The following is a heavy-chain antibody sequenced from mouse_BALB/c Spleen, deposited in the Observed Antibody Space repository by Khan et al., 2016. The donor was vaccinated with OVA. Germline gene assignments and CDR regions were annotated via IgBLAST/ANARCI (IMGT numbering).Heavy chain of an antibody. Sequence: EVQLQESGPGLVKPSQSLSLTCTVTGFSITSDYAWNWFRQFPGNKLEWMGYITYSGRSSYTPSLKSRISITRATSKNQFFLQLNSVTTEDTATYYGARGRAYWGQGTLVTVSA. J-gene: IGHJ3*01. CDR1: GFSITSDYA. CDR2: ITYSGRS. D-gene: IGHD3-3*01. V-gene: IGHV3-2*02. CDR3: ARGRAY.